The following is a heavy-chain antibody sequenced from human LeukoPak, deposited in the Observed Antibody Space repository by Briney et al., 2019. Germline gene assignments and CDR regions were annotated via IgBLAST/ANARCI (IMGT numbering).Heavy chain of an antibody. J-gene: IGHJ4*02. D-gene: IGHD3-22*01. CDR2: INPNSGGT. V-gene: IGHV1-2*02. Sequence: WASVKVFCKASGYTFTGYYMHWVRQAPGQGLEWMGWINPNSGGTNYAQKFQGRVTMTRDTSISTAYMELSRLRSDDTAVYYCAVKRGSGYYPHYFDYWGQGTLVTVSS. CDR1: GYTFTGYY. CDR3: AVKRGSGYYPHYFDY.